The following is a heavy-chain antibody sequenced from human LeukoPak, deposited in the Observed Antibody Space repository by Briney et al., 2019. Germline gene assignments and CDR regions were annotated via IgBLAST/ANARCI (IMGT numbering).Heavy chain of an antibody. Sequence: GGSLRLSCAASGFTFSSYSMNWVRQAPGKGLEWVSYISSSSSTIYYADSVKGRFTISRDNAKNSLYLQMNSLRAEDTAVYYCARDRGYYDSSGYYKFDYWGQGTLATVSS. D-gene: IGHD3-22*01. CDR2: ISSSSSTI. CDR1: GFTFSSYS. V-gene: IGHV3-48*04. CDR3: ARDRGYYDSSGYYKFDY. J-gene: IGHJ4*02.